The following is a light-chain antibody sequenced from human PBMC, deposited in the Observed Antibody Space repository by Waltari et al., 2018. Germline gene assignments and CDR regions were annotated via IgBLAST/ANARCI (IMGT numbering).Light chain of an antibody. CDR2: DVT. J-gene: IGLJ2*01. V-gene: IGLV2-14*03. Sequence: QSALTQPASVSGSPGQSITISCTGTSNDVGGYNYVSWYQQHPGKAPKLIISDVTYRPSGVSSRCPGSKSDKKASLTISGLQAEDESDYYCSAYTSRSTLVFGGGTKLTVL. CDR1: SNDVGGYNY. CDR3: SAYTSRSTLV.